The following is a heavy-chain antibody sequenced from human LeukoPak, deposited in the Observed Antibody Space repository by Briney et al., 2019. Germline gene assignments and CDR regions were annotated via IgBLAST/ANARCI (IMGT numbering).Heavy chain of an antibody. CDR1: GYTFTGCY. D-gene: IGHD3-22*01. CDR2: INPNSGGT. V-gene: IGHV1-2*02. CDR3: ARSTSSGYYHYFDY. Sequence: SVKVSCKASGYTFTGCYMHWVRQAPGQGLEWMGWINPNSGGTNYAQKFQGRVTMTRDTSIGTAYMELSRLRSDDTAVYYCARSTSSGYYHYFDYWGQGTLVTVSS. J-gene: IGHJ4*02.